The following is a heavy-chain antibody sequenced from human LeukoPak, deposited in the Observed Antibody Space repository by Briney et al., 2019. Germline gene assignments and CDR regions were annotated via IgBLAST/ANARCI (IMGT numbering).Heavy chain of an antibody. CDR3: TKAGPDTYAFDI. CDR1: GFTFSSRA. D-gene: IGHD2/OR15-2a*01. CDR2: ISGSGDTT. Sequence: GGSLRLSCAASGFTFSSRAMSWVRQVPGKGLEWVSAISGSGDTTYYADSVKGRFTISSDNSKNTLHLQMNNLGVEDTAVYYCTKAGPDTYAFDIWGQGTMVTVS. V-gene: IGHV3-23*01. J-gene: IGHJ3*02.